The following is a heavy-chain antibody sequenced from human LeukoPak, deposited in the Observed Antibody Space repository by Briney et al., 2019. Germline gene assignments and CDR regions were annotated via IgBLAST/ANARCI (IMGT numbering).Heavy chain of an antibody. J-gene: IGHJ3*02. V-gene: IGHV1-69*06. CDR3: ARGDIVVVPAASGPIAAAGGDAFDI. D-gene: IGHD2-2*01. Sequence: GASVKVSCKASGYTFTGYYMHWVRQAPGQGLEWMGGIIPIFGTANYAQKFQGRVTITADKSTSTAYMELSSLRSEDTAVYYCARGDIVVVPAASGPIAAAGGDAFDIWGQGTMVTVSS. CDR1: GYTFTGYY. CDR2: IIPIFGTA.